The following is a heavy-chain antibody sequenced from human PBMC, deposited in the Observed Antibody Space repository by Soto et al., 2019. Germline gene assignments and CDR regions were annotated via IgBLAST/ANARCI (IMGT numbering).Heavy chain of an antibody. J-gene: IGHJ4*02. V-gene: IGHV4-59*01. CDR3: ARVGYYDSSGYYYFDY. CDR2: IYHSGST. D-gene: IGHD3-22*01. CDR1: GGSISSYY. Sequence: SETLSLTCTVSGGSISSYYWSWIRQPPGKGLEWIGYIYHSGSTNYNPSLKSRVTISVDTSKNRFSLKLTSVTAADTAVYYCARVGYYDSSGYYYFDYWGQGTLVTVSP.